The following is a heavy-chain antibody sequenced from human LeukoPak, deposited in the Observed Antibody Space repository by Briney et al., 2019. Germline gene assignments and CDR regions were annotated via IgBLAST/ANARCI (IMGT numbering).Heavy chain of an antibody. CDR3: ARVLVVRGVMYYYYYGMDV. D-gene: IGHD3-10*01. J-gene: IGHJ6*02. CDR2: MNPNSGNT. Sequence: RASVKVSCKASGYTFTSYDINWVRQATGQGLEWMGWMNPNSGNTGYAQKFQGRVTMTRNTSISTAYMELSSLRSEDTAVYYCARVLVVRGVMYYYYYGMDVWGQGTTVTVSS. CDR1: GYTFTSYD. V-gene: IGHV1-8*01.